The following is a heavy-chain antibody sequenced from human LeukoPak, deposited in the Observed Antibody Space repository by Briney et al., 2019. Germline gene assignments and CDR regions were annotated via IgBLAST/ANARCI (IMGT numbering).Heavy chain of an antibody. CDR1: GFTFSSYE. D-gene: IGHD3-22*01. V-gene: IGHV3-48*03. J-gene: IGHJ4*02. Sequence: GGSRRLSCAASGFTFSSYEMNWVRQAPGKGLEWVSYISSSGSTIYYADSVKGRFTISRDNAKNSLYLQMNSLRAEDTAVYYCAKAVSKYYYDSSGLNDYWGQGTLVTVSS. CDR2: ISSSGSTI. CDR3: AKAVSKYYYDSSGLNDY.